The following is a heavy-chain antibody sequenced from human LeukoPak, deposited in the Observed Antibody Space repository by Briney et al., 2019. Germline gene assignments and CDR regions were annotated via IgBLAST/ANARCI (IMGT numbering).Heavy chain of an antibody. Sequence: PSETLSLTCSVSGGSISGYYWSWIRQPPGKGLEWIGYIHSNGRTNSNPSLKSRVTISVDTFKNQFSLNLISVTAAETVVYYCARYYWPNGVCQGFYYWGQGTLVTVSS. CDR2: IHSNGRT. J-gene: IGHJ4*02. D-gene: IGHD2-8*01. V-gene: IGHV4-59*01. CDR1: GGSISGYY. CDR3: ARYYWPNGVCQGFYY.